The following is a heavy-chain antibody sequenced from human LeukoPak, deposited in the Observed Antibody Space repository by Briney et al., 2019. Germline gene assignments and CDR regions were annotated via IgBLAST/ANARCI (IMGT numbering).Heavy chain of an antibody. CDR2: IYYTGST. J-gene: IGHJ6*03. Sequence: PSETLSRTCTVSGGSVSPYYWGWIRQPPGKGLEWIGSIYYTGSTYYNPSLKSRVTISVDTSKNQFSLKLSSLTAADTAVYYCASRTPSIAALLGYYYMDVWGKGTTVTVSS. CDR3: ASRTPSIAALLGYYYMDV. V-gene: IGHV4-39*07. D-gene: IGHD6-6*01. CDR1: GGSVSPYY.